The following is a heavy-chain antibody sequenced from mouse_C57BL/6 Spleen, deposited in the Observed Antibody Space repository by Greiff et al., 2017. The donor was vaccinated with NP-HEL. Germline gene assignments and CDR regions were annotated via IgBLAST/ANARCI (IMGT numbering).Heavy chain of an antibody. CDR1: GYTFTDYE. V-gene: IGHV1-15*01. J-gene: IGHJ1*03. Sequence: VKLQQSGAELVRPGASVTLSCKASGYTFTDYEMHWVKQTPVHGLEWIGAIDPETGGTAYNQKFKGKAILTADKSSSTAYMELRSLTSEDSAVYYCTRRGSGPSYFDVWGTGTTVTVSS. CDR3: TRRGSGPSYFDV. CDR2: IDPETGGT.